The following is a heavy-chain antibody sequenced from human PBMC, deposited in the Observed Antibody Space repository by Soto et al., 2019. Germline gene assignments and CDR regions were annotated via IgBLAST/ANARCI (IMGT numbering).Heavy chain of an antibody. CDR3: ARDDAVAGIYYGMDV. Sequence: QVQLVESGGGVVQPGRSLRLSCAASGFTFSSYGMHWVRQAPGKGLEWVAVIWYDGSNKYYADSVKSRFTISRDNSKNTLYLQMNSLRAEDTAVYYWARDDAVAGIYYGMDVWGQGTTVTVSS. D-gene: IGHD6-19*01. CDR2: IWYDGSNK. V-gene: IGHV3-33*01. CDR1: GFTFSSYG. J-gene: IGHJ6*02.